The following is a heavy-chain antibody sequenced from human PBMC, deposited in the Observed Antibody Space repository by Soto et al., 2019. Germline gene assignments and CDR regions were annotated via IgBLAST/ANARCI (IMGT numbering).Heavy chain of an antibody. D-gene: IGHD3-9*01. CDR2: IDDSGST. CDR1: GGSISSGDYL. J-gene: IGHJ6*02. Sequence: NPSETLSLTCTVSGGSISSGDYLWSWIRQPPGKGLEWIGYIDDSGSTNYNPSLKSRLTISVDTSKDQFSLKLNSVTATDTAVYYCARRAGDYGPYGMDVWGQGTTVTVSS. V-gene: IGHV4-30-4*01. CDR3: ARRAGDYGPYGMDV.